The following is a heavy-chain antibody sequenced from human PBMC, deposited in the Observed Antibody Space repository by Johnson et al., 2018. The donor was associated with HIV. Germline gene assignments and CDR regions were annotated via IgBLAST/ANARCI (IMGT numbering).Heavy chain of an antibody. V-gene: IGHV3-33*03. CDR2: IWNDGSNK. Sequence: MQLVESGGGVVQPGRSLRLSCAASGFTFSNYAMHWVRQSPGKGLEWVAIIWNDGSNKFYADSVKGRFTISRDNSKNTVYLQMSSLRAEDTAVYYCVKDIGDGYNRWGVLDIWGQGTRVTVSS. CDR1: GFTFSNYA. D-gene: IGHD5-24*01. J-gene: IGHJ3*02. CDR3: VKDIGDGYNRWGVLDI.